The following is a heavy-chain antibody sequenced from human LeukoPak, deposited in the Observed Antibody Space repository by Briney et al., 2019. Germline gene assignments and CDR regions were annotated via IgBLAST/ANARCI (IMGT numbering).Heavy chain of an antibody. CDR1: RFTFSNYG. CDR3: ARGRGYDSGTYNYAFSDY. J-gene: IGHJ4*02. Sequence: GRSLRLSCAASRFTFSNYGMQWVRQAPGKGLEWVAVIWYDGSNKYYADSVKGRFTISRDNSKNTLYLQMNSLGAEDTAVYYCARGRGYDSGTYNYAFSDYWGQGTLVTVSS. V-gene: IGHV3-33*01. CDR2: IWYDGSNK. D-gene: IGHD3-22*01.